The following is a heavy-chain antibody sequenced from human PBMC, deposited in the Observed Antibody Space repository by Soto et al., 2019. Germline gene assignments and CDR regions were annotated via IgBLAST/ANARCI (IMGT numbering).Heavy chain of an antibody. CDR2: ISRSGNT. CDR3: SRGQIVVAVAATSGVAFDP. V-gene: IGHV4-34*01. D-gene: IGHD2-15*01. Sequence: WGTLSLTCAAYGGSFSGYDLSWIRQPPGKGLEWVGEISRSGNTNDNASLKRRVTISVDTCENSLSLKLMSVTAADTAVYSCSRGQIVVAVAATSGVAFDPWGQGTLVTVSS. J-gene: IGHJ5*02. CDR1: GGSFSGYD.